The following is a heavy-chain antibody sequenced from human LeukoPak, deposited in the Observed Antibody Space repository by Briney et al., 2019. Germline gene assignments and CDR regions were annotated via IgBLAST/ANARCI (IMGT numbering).Heavy chain of an antibody. J-gene: IGHJ4*02. V-gene: IGHV1-2*02. Sequence: ASVTVSFTASGYTFTVYYMHWVRQAPGQGLEWMGWINPNSGGTNYAQQFQGRVTMTRDTSISTAYMELSRLRSDDTAVYYCANYDFWSGPRDYWGQGTLVTVSS. CDR2: INPNSGGT. CDR1: GYTFTVYY. CDR3: ANYDFWSGPRDY. D-gene: IGHD3-3*01.